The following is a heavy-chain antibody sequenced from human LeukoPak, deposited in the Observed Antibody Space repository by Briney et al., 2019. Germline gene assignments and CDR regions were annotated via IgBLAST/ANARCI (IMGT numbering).Heavy chain of an antibody. Sequence: ASVKVSCKASGYTFTGYYMHWVRQAPGQGLEWMGWINPNSGGTNYAQKFQGWVTMTRDTSISTAYMELSRLRSDDTAVYYCARADLLGSGTFQHWGQGTLVTVSS. CDR2: INPNSGGT. CDR1: GYTFTGYY. D-gene: IGHD3-10*01. CDR3: ARADLLGSGTFQH. J-gene: IGHJ1*01. V-gene: IGHV1-2*04.